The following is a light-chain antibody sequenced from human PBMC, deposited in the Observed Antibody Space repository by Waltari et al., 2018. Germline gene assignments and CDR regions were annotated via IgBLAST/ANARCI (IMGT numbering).Light chain of an antibody. CDR3: CSYAGSNWV. Sequence: QSALTQPASVSGSPGPSIPLSCPANSRDAGRYDLVSWYQQHPGRAPKLMMYEGSKRPSGVSNRFSGSKSGNTASMTISGLQAEDEADYYCCSYAGSNWVFGGGTKLTVL. V-gene: IGLV2-23*01. CDR1: SRDAGRYDL. CDR2: EGS. J-gene: IGLJ3*02.